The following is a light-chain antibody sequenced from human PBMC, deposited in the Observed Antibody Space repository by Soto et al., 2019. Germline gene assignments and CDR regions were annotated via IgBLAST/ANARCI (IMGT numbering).Light chain of an antibody. J-gene: IGKJ1*01. Sequence: QMTQPPSTLSASVGYRVTITCRASQSTSSYLAWYQQKPGTAPKLLIYPASSLENGVPSRFSGSGSGTEFSLTISSLKPDDFATDYCQQYSSHSTFGQGTKGDI. CDR2: PAS. V-gene: IGKV1-5*03. CDR1: QSTSSY. CDR3: QQYSSHST.